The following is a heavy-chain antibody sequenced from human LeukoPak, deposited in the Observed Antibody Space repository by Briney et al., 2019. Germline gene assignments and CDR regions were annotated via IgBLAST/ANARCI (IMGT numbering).Heavy chain of an antibody. D-gene: IGHD7-27*01. Sequence: SETLSLTCTVSGGSISSYYWSWIRQPPGKGLEWIGYIYYSGSTNYNPSLKSRVAISVDTSNNQFSLNLKSVTAADTAVYYCARGSRGDGAAFDIWGQGTMVTVSS. J-gene: IGHJ3*02. CDR2: IYYSGST. CDR1: GGSISSYY. CDR3: ARGSRGDGAAFDI. V-gene: IGHV4-59*01.